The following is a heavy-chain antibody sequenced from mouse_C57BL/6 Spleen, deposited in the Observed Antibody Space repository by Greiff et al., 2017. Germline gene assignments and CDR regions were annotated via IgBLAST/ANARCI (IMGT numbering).Heavy chain of an antibody. D-gene: IGHD1-1*01. Sequence: DVMLVESGEGLVKPGGSLKLSCAASGFTFSSYAMSWVRQTPEKRLEWVAYISSGGDYIYYADTVKGRFTISRDNARNTLYLQMSSLKSEDTAMYYCTRDYYLYYAMDYWGQGTSVTVSS. CDR3: TRDYYLYYAMDY. CDR1: GFTFSSYA. V-gene: IGHV5-9-1*02. J-gene: IGHJ4*01. CDR2: ISSGGDYI.